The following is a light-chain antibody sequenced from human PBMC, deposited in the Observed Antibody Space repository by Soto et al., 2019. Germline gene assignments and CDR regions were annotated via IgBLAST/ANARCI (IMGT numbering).Light chain of an antibody. CDR1: QGINNY. Sequence: DIQMTQSPSSLSASVGDRLTITCQASQGINNYLNWYQQKPGKAPNLLISEASNLERGIPSRFSGSGSGTDFTLTISSLQHEDIATYYCQQYDNVPYTFGQGTKLEIK. J-gene: IGKJ2*01. CDR3: QQYDNVPYT. V-gene: IGKV1-33*01. CDR2: EAS.